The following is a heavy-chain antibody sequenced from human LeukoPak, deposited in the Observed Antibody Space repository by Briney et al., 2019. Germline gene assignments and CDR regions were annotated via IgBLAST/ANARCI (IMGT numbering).Heavy chain of an antibody. Sequence: GGSLRLSCAASGFTFNNYAMSWVRRAPGKGLEWVSAISGSGGSTYYADSVKGRFTISRDNSKNTLYLQMKSLRAEDTAVYYCAKRELLWNYFDYWGQGTLVTVSS. CDR1: GFTFNNYA. CDR3: AKRELLWNYFDY. V-gene: IGHV3-23*01. D-gene: IGHD3-10*01. J-gene: IGHJ4*02. CDR2: ISGSGGST.